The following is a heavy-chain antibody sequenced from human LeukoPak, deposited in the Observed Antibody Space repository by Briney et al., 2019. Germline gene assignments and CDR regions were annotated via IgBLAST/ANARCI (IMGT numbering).Heavy chain of an antibody. J-gene: IGHJ4*01. Sequence: PSETLSLTCSVSGGSISNADYYWGWIRQAPGKGLEWIGSIFYGERNHYNPSLKSRATMSVDTSKNQFSLKLTSVTAADAAMYYCARQLPTAAAGTRGYFEYWGQGAVVTVSS. CDR1: GGSISNADYY. CDR2: IFYGERN. D-gene: IGHD6-13*01. V-gene: IGHV4-39*01. CDR3: ARQLPTAAAGTRGYFEY.